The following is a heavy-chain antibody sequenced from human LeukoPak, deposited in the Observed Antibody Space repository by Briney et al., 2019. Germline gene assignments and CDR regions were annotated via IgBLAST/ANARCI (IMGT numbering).Heavy chain of an antibody. V-gene: IGHV3-30*18. J-gene: IGHJ4*02. CDR3: AKYMAIVVVPASEFDY. Sequence: GGSLRLSCAASGFSFTSYGMHWVRQAPGKGLEWVALITYDGYYKYYSDSVKGRFTISSDTSKNTLYLQMNSLRAEDTAVYYCAKYMAIVVVPASEFDYWGQGTLVTVSS. D-gene: IGHD2-2*03. CDR1: GFSFTSYG. CDR2: ITYDGYYK.